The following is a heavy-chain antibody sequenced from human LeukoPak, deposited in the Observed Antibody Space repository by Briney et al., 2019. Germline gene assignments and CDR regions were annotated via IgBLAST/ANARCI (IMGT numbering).Heavy chain of an antibody. J-gene: IGHJ4*02. V-gene: IGHV3-30*04. CDR3: ARNFIAAATYYFDY. CDR2: ISYDGSNK. Sequence: PGGSLRLSRAASGFTFSSYAMHWVRQAPGKGLEWVAVISYDGSNKYYADSVKGRFTISRDNSKNTLYLQMSSLRAEDTAVYYCARNFIAAATYYFDYWGQGTLVTVSS. D-gene: IGHD6-13*01. CDR1: GFTFSSYA.